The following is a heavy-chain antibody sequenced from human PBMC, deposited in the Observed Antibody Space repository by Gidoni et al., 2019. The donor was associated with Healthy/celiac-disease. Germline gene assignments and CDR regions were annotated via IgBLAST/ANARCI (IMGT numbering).Heavy chain of an antibody. J-gene: IGHJ4*02. Sequence: EVQLVESGGGLVQPGGSLRLSCAASGFTFSRYAMSWVRQAPGKGLEWVSAISGSGGSTYYADSVKGRFTISRDNSKNTLYLQMNSLRAEDTAVYYCAKEDPASYYYDSSGQSNWGQGTLVTVSS. V-gene: IGHV3-23*04. D-gene: IGHD3-22*01. CDR2: ISGSGGST. CDR3: AKEDPASYYYDSSGQSN. CDR1: GFTFSRYA.